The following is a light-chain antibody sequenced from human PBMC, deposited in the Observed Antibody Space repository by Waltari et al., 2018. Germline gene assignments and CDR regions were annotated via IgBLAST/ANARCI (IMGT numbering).Light chain of an antibody. CDR2: GAS. CDR1: QRITRD. J-gene: IGKJ1*01. CDR3: QNYVRLPAT. V-gene: IGKV3-20*01. Sequence: IVLTQSPGTLSLSPWDSVTLSCRASQRITRDLAWYQQKPGQAPRLLIYGASIRATGIPDRVSGSGSGTDFTLTISRLEPEDFAVYFCQNYVRLPATFGQGTKVEIK.